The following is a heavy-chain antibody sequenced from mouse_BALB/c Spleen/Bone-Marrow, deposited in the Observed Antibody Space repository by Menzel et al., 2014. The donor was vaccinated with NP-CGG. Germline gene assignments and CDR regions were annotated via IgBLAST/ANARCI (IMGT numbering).Heavy chain of an antibody. CDR1: GYTFTSYY. CDR2: INPSNGGT. CDR3: TREGTFFAY. Sequence: QVQLQQSGAELVKPGASVKLSCKSSGYTFTSYYMYWVKQRPGQGLEWIGGINPSNGGTNFNKKFKSKATLTVDKSSSTAYMQLSSLTSEDSAVYYCTREGTFFAYWGQGTLVTVSA. J-gene: IGHJ3*01. V-gene: IGHV1S81*02. D-gene: IGHD3-3*01.